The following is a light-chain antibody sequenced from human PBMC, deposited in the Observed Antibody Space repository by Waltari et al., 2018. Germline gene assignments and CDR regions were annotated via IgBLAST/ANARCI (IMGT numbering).Light chain of an antibody. Sequence: QSLLTQAPSASGTPGQTVTISCSGSSSTIGSNTVNWYQQLPGTAPKLLIYSNNQRPSGGPARFSGSKSGTSASLAISGLQSEDEADYYCGTWDDSLNGPLFGGGTKVTVL. CDR2: SNN. CDR1: SSTIGSNT. CDR3: GTWDDSLNGPL. J-gene: IGLJ2*01. V-gene: IGLV1-44*01.